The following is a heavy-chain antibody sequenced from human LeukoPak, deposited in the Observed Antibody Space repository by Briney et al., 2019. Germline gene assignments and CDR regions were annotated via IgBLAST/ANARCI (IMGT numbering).Heavy chain of an antibody. V-gene: IGHV4-30-4*01. CDR1: GGSISSGDYY. D-gene: IGHD3-22*01. CDR2: MYYSGST. Sequence: SETLSLTCTVSGGSISSGDYYWSWIRQPPGKGLEWIAYMYYSGSTYYNPSLKSRVTMSADTSKNQLSLKLSSVTAADTAVYYCARPYYYDSRIDPWGQGIQVTVS. CDR3: ARPYYYDSRIDP. J-gene: IGHJ5*02.